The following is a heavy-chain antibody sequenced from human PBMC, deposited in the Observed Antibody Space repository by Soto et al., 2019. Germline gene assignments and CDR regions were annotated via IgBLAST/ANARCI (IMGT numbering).Heavy chain of an antibody. CDR2: IWYDGSNK. CDR3: AIGGCIAAAGTSPSEYETLYYVVY. Sequence: QVQLVESGGGVVQPGRSLRLSCAASGFTFSSYGMHWVRQAPGKGLEWGAVIWYDGSNKYYADSVKGRFTISRDNSKDTLYLQMNSLRGEDTAVYYCAIGGCIAAAGTSPSEYETLYYVVYWGQGTLVNVSS. CDR1: GFTFSSYG. V-gene: IGHV3-33*01. J-gene: IGHJ4*02. D-gene: IGHD6-13*01.